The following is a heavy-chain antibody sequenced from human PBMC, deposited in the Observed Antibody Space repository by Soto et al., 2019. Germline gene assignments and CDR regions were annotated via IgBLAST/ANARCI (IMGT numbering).Heavy chain of an antibody. J-gene: IGHJ6*02. CDR2: ISGSGGIT. CDR3: AKGITDTGGYYYYSMDV. CDR1: GLTLSNYA. V-gene: IGHV3-23*01. D-gene: IGHD2-15*01. Sequence: PGGSLRLSCVASGLTLSNYAMTWVRQAPGKGLEWVSVISGSGGITYSADSVKGRFTISRDNSKNILYLQMNSLRAEDTAVYYCAKGITDTGGYYYYSMDVWGQGTAVTVSS.